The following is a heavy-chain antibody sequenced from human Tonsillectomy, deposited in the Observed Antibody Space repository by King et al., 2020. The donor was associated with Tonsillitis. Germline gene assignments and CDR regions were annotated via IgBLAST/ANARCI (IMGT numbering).Heavy chain of an antibody. V-gene: IGHV4-39*01. CDR1: GGSISSSSYY. D-gene: IGHD2-15*01. J-gene: IGHJ6*03. Sequence: QLQESGPGLVKPSETLSLTCTVSGGSISSSSYYWGWIRQPPGKGLEWIGSIYYSGSTYYNPSLKSRVTISVDTSKNQFSLKLSSVTAADTAVYYCARGDGEGYCSGGSCYNYYYYYMDVWGKGTTVTVSS. CDR2: IYYSGST. CDR3: ARGDGEGYCSGGSCYNYYYYYMDV.